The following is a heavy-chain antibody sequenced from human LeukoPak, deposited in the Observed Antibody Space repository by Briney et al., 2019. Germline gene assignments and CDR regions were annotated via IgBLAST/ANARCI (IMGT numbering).Heavy chain of an antibody. Sequence: SQTLSLTCAISGDSFSSNSAAWHWIRQSPSRGLEWLGRTYYRSKWYNDYAVSVKSLITINPDTSKNQFSLQLNSVTPEDTAVYYCARAPWWLLHSAFDIWGQGTMVTVSS. J-gene: IGHJ3*02. D-gene: IGHD3-22*01. V-gene: IGHV6-1*01. CDR2: TYYRSKWYN. CDR3: ARAPWWLLHSAFDI. CDR1: GDSFSSNSAA.